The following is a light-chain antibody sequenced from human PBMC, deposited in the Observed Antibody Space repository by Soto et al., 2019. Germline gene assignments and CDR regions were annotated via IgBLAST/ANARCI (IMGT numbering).Light chain of an antibody. V-gene: IGKV3-20*01. CDR3: QQYGSSPRT. CDR2: GAS. J-gene: IGKJ2*01. Sequence: EIVLTQSPGTLSLSPGERATLCCRASQSVSSSHLAWYQQKPGQAPRLLIYGASNRATGIPDRFSGSGSGTDFTLSISRLEPEDFAVYYCQQYGSSPRTFGQGTKLEIK. CDR1: QSVSSSH.